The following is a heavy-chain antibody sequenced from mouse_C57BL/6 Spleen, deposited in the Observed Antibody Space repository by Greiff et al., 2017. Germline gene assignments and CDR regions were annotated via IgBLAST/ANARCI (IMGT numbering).Heavy chain of an antibody. CDR3: ARGDYYGSSSYFDV. D-gene: IGHD1-1*01. CDR1: GYTFTSYW. V-gene: IGHV1-64*01. CDR2: IHPNSGST. J-gene: IGHJ1*03. Sequence: QVQLQQPGAELVKPGASVKLSCKASGYTFTSYWMHWVKQRPGQGLEWIGMIHPNSGSTNYNEKLKSKATLTVDKSSSTAYMQLSSLTSEDSAVYYCARGDYYGSSSYFDVWGTGTTVTVSS.